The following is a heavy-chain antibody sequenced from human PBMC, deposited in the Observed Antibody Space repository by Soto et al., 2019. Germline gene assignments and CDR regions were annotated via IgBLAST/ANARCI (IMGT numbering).Heavy chain of an antibody. D-gene: IGHD2-15*01. CDR1: GCTFTSYG. V-gene: IGHV1-18*01. Sequence: ASVKVSCKASGCTFTSYGISWVRQAPGQGLEWLGWFSVYNGTTNYAQKLKGRVTMTTDTSTSTAYMELRSLSSDDTAVYYCARDSAVDYYGMDVWGQGTTVTVSS. J-gene: IGHJ6*02. CDR3: ARDSAVDYYGMDV. CDR2: FSVYNGTT.